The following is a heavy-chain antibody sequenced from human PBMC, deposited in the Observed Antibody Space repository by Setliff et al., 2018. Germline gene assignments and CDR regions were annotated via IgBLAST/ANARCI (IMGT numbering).Heavy chain of an antibody. V-gene: IGHV3-74*01. Sequence: GGSLRLSCAASGFTFSTAWMNWVRQVPGEGLEWVSRINREASTINYADSVKGRFIISRDNAKNTVYLRMNSLRVEDTAVYYCARDTQGDGNYLMDVWGKGTTVTVSS. D-gene: IGHD1-1*01. J-gene: IGHJ6*03. CDR3: ARDTQGDGNYLMDV. CDR1: GFTFSTAW. CDR2: INREASTI.